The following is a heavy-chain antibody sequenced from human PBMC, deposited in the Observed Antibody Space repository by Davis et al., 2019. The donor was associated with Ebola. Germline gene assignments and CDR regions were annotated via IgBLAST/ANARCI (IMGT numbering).Heavy chain of an antibody. Sequence: GESLKIFCKGSGYRFTSYLTGWVCQMPGKGLEWMGIIYPGDSDSRYSPSFQGQVTISADKSISTTYLQWSSLKASDTAMYYCTRSYGSGSYSDYWGQGTLVTVSS. V-gene: IGHV5-51*01. D-gene: IGHD3-10*01. CDR2: IYPGDSDS. CDR1: GYRFTSYL. J-gene: IGHJ4*02. CDR3: TRSYGSGSYSDY.